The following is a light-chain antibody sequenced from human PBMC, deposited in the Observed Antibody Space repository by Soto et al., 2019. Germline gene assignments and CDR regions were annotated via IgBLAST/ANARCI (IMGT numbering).Light chain of an antibody. V-gene: IGLV2-14*01. Sequence: QSALTQPASVSGSPGQSITISCTGTSSDVGGYNYVSWYQQHPGKAPKLMIYDVSNRPSGVSNRFSGSKSGNMASLTISGLQAYYEADYCCSSYTSSSTLEVFGTGTKVTVL. CDR1: SSDVGGYNY. J-gene: IGLJ1*01. CDR2: DVS. CDR3: SSYTSSSTLEV.